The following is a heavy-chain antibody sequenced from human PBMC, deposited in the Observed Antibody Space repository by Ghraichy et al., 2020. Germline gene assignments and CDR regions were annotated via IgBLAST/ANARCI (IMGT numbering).Heavy chain of an antibody. V-gene: IGHV4-59*01. J-gene: IGHJ5*02. D-gene: IGHD2-2*01. CDR3: ARGGGGRYCSSTSCYGTRNVFDP. CDR1: GGSISSYY. CDR2: IYYSGST. Sequence: SETLSLTCTVSGGSISSYYWSWIRQPPGKGLEWIGYIYYSGSTNYNPSLKSRVTISVDTSKNQFSLKLSSVTAAATAVYYCARGGGGRYCSSTSCYGTRNVFDPWGQGTLVTVSS.